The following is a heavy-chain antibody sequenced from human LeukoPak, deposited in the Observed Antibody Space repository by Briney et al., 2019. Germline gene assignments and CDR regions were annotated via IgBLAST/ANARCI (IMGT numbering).Heavy chain of an antibody. D-gene: IGHD3-16*01. CDR2: ISGSGGST. Sequence: GGSLRLSCAASGFTFSNYAMSWVRQVPGKGLEWVSAISGSGGSTYYADSVKGRFTISRDTSKNTLYLQMNSLRAEDTAVYYCAKLGGHPLHNYYVGVWGKGTTVAVSS. V-gene: IGHV3-23*01. CDR3: AKLGGHPLHNYYVGV. CDR1: GFTFSNYA. J-gene: IGHJ6*03.